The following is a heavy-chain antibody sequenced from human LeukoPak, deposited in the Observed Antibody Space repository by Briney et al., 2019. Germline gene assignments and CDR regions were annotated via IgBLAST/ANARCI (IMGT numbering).Heavy chain of an antibody. CDR1: GGTFSSYA. V-gene: IGHV1-69*06. D-gene: IGHD3-10*01. Sequence: SVKVSCKASGGTFSSYAISWVRQAPGQGLEWMGGIIPIFGTANYAQKFQGRVTITADKSTSTAYMELSSLRSEDTAAYYCARWRYGSGSYYSYWGQGTLVTVSS. J-gene: IGHJ4*02. CDR2: IIPIFGTA. CDR3: ARWRYGSGSYYSY.